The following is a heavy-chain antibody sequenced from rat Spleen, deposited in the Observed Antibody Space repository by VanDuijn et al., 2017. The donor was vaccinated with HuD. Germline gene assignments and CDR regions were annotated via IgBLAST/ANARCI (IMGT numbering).Heavy chain of an antibody. CDR3: ARRHYGYTDYVDY. CDR1: GFTFSDYN. J-gene: IGHJ2*01. V-gene: IGHV5-7*01. CDR2: ISYGDSFGHSST. D-gene: IGHD1-9*01. Sequence: EVQLVETGGGLVQPGRSLKISCAASGFTFSDYNMAWVRQTPTKGLEWVATISYGDSFGHSSTYYRDSVKGRFTISRDKAKSTLSLQMDRLRSEDTATYYGARRHYGYTDYVDYWGQGVMVTVSS.